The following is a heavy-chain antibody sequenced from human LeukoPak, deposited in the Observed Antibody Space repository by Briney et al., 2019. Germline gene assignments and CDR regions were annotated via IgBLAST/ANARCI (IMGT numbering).Heavy chain of an antibody. J-gene: IGHJ4*02. CDR1: GFTFSSYW. CDR3: ASDIVATIFSY. CDR2: IKQDGSEK. V-gene: IGHV3-7*01. Sequence: GGSLRLSCAASGFTFSSYWMSWVRQAPGKGLEWVANIKQDGSEKYYVDSVKGRFTISRDNAKNSLYLQMNSLRAEDTAVCYCASDIVATIFSYWGQGTLVTVSS. D-gene: IGHD5-12*01.